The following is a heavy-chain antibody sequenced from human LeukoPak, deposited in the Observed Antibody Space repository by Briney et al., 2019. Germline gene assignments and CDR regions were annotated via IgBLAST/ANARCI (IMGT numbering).Heavy chain of an antibody. V-gene: IGHV3-9*03. Sequence: PGGSLRLSCAASGFTFDDYAMHWVRQAPGKGLEWVSGISWNSGSIGYADSVKGRFTISRDNAKNSLYLQMNSLRAEDMALYYCAKDYCSSTSCYVDYWGQGTLVTVSS. J-gene: IGHJ4*02. CDR1: GFTFDDYA. CDR2: ISWNSGSI. CDR3: AKDYCSSTSCYVDY. D-gene: IGHD2-2*01.